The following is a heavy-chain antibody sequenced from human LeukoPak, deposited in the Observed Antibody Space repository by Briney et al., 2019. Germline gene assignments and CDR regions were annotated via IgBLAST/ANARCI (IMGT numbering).Heavy chain of an antibody. CDR3: ARDPIYGSGSYEGDC. J-gene: IGHJ4*02. D-gene: IGHD3-10*01. Sequence: GGSLRLSCAASGFTFSSYSMNWVRQAPGKGLEWVSSISSSSSYIYYANSVKGRFTISRDNAKNSLYLQMNSLRAEDTAVYYCARDPIYGSGSYEGDCWGQGTLVTVSS. CDR2: ISSSSSYI. V-gene: IGHV3-21*01. CDR1: GFTFSSYS.